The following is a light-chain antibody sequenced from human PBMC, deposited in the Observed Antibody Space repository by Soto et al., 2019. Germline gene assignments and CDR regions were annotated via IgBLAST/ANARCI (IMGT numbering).Light chain of an antibody. Sequence: DIQMTQSPSSLSASVGDRVTITCRASQSISSYLNWYQQKPGKAPNLLIYAASSLQSGVPSRFSGSGSGTDFTLTISSLQPEDFATYYCQYLNSFPLTFGGGTKVELK. J-gene: IGKJ4*01. CDR2: AAS. CDR3: QYLNSFPLT. V-gene: IGKV1-39*01. CDR1: QSISSY.